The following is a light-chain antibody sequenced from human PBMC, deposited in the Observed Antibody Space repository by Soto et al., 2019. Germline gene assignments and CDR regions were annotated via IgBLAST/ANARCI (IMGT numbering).Light chain of an antibody. Sequence: EIVLTQSPATLSLSPGEMATLSCSASQSVGTYLAWYQQKPGQAPRLLIYDASNRATGIPARFSGSGSGTDFTLTISGLEPEDFAVYYCQQRTNWPPLTFVGGTKVEIK. CDR3: QQRTNWPPLT. CDR2: DAS. J-gene: IGKJ4*01. V-gene: IGKV3-11*01. CDR1: QSVGTY.